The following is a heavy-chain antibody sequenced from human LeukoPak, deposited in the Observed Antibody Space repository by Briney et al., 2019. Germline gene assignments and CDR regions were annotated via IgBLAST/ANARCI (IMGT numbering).Heavy chain of an antibody. J-gene: IGHJ4*02. D-gene: IGHD3-22*01. Sequence: PSETLSLTCAVYGGSFSGYYWSWIRQPPGKGLEWIGEINHSGSTNYNPSLKSRVTISVDTSKNQFSLKLSSVTAADTAVYYCARGKLLLRYYYDSSGYFGWWSQGTLVTVSS. CDR2: INHSGST. V-gene: IGHV4-34*01. CDR1: GGSFSGYY. CDR3: ARGKLLLRYYYDSSGYFGW.